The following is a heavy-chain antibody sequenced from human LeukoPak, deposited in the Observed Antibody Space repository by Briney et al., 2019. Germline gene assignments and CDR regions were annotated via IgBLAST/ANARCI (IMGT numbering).Heavy chain of an antibody. V-gene: IGHV3-66*01. D-gene: IGHD3-10*02. CDR2: IYSGGTT. CDR3: AELGITMIGDV. Sequence: RSGGSLRLSCAGSGFSVTGNYMTWVRLAPGKGLEWVSTIYSGGTTFYTDSVRGRFTISRDNSKNTLYLQMNSLRAEDTAVYYCAELGITMIGDVWGKGTTVTVSS. CDR1: GFSVTGNY. J-gene: IGHJ6*04.